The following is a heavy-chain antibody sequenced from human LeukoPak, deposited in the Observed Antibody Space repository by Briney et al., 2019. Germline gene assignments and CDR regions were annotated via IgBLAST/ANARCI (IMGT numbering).Heavy chain of an antibody. CDR1: GFXFNSYW. CDR2: INEDGSTI. Sequence: PGGSLRLSCGASGFXFNSYWMSWVRQAPGKGLEWVADINEDGSTIYYVNSVKGRFTISRDNAKNSLSLQLNTLRAEDRAVYYCARWSYVSGTWFLDSWGQGALVTVSS. CDR3: ARWSYVSGTWFLDS. J-gene: IGHJ4*02. V-gene: IGHV3-7*05. D-gene: IGHD3-10*01.